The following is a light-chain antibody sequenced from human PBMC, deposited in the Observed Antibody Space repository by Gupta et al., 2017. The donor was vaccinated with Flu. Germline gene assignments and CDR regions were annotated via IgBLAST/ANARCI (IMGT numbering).Light chain of an antibody. CDR2: QDN. V-gene: IGLV3-1*01. Sequence: YELIQPPSVSVSPGQTASITCSGDEWGSRYASWYQQKPGQSPVLVIYQDNQRPSGIPERFSGSNSGTTATLTISGTQAMDEADYYCQAWDTSTRVFGTGTKVTVL. J-gene: IGLJ1*01. CDR1: EWGSRY. CDR3: QAWDTSTRV.